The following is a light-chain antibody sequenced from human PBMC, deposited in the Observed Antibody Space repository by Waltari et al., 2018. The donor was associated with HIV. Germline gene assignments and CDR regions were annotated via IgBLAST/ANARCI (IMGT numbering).Light chain of an antibody. J-gene: IGKJ1*01. CDR3: QQYHNWPPWT. V-gene: IGKV3-15*01. CDR2: DAS. Sequence: EIVMTQSPATLSVSPGGRATLPCRASQSVSTNLAWYQQKPGQAPRLLISDASSRATGVPARFGGSASGTEFTLTISNLQSEDFAVYYCQQYHNWPPWTFGQGTKVEIK. CDR1: QSVSTN.